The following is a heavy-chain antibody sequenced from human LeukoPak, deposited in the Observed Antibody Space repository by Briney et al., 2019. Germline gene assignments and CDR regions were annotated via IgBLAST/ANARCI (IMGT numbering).Heavy chain of an antibody. CDR2: INWSGGST. D-gene: IGHD6-19*01. CDR3: ARVSDISVAAYFDY. CDR1: GFTFDDYG. V-gene: IGHV3-20*04. J-gene: IGHJ4*02. Sequence: GGSLRLSCTASGFTFDDYGMSWVRQVPGKGLEWVSGINWSGGSTLYADSVKGRFTISRDNAKNSLYLQMNSLRAEDTALYYCARVSDISVAAYFDYWGQGTLVTVSS.